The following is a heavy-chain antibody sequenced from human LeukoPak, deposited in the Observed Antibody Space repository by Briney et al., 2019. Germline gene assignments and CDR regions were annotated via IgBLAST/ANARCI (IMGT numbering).Heavy chain of an antibody. V-gene: IGHV3-11*04. CDR2: ISSSGSTI. CDR1: GFTFSDYY. D-gene: IGHD3-16*02. Sequence: KTGGSLRLSCAASGFTFSDYYMSWIRQAPGKGLEGVSYISSSGSTIYYADSVKGRFTISRDNAKNSLYLQMNSLRAEDTAVYYCARDYDYVWVSYRSFDYWGQGTLVTVSS. CDR3: ARDYDYVWVSYRSFDY. J-gene: IGHJ4*02.